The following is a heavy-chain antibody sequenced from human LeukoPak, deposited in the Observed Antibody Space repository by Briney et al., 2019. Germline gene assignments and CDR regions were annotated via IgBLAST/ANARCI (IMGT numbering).Heavy chain of an antibody. CDR3: AKNRGYGSGRYRHFDH. V-gene: IGHV3-30*18. CDR2: ISYDGSNT. Sequence: GRSLRLSCAASGFSFVSYAMHWVRQAPGKGLEWVALISYDGSNTYYADSVKGRFSISRESSKNTLYLQMNSLRAEDTAIYYCAKNRGYGSGRYRHFDHWGQGTLVTVSS. J-gene: IGHJ4*02. D-gene: IGHD3-10*01. CDR1: GFSFVSYA.